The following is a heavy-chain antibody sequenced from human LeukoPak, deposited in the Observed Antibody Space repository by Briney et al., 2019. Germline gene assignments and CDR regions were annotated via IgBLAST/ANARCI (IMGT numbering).Heavy chain of an antibody. CDR3: AKGNYYDSSAYNWFDP. CDR1: GFTFSSYG. V-gene: IGHV3-30*02. D-gene: IGHD3-22*01. Sequence: GGSLRLSCTASGFTFSSYGMHWVRQAPGKGLEWVAFIRYDGTNKYYAESVKGRFTISRDNSKNTLYVQMNSLRAEDTAVYYCAKGNYYDSSAYNWFDPWGQGTLVTVSS. CDR2: IRYDGTNK. J-gene: IGHJ5*02.